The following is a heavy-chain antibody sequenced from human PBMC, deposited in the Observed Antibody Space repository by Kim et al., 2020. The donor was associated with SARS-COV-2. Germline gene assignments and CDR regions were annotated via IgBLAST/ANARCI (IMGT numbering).Heavy chain of an antibody. J-gene: IGHJ6*01. V-gene: IGHV3-49*03. D-gene: IGHD2-8*02. CDR3: TRDRDCTGGVCYVYYYYGMDV. CDR1: GFTFGDYD. Sequence: GGSLRLSCTASGFTFGDYDMSWFRQAPGKGLEWVGFIRSKAYGGTTEYAAAVKGRFTISRDDSKSIDYLQMNSLKTEDTAVYYCTRDRDCTGGVCYVYYYYGMDVWGQGTTVTVSS. CDR2: IRSKAYGGTT.